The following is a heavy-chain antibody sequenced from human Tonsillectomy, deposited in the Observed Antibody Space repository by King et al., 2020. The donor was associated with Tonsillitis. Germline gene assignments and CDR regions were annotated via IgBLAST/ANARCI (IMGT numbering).Heavy chain of an antibody. CDR2: ISYDGSNK. J-gene: IGHJ4*02. V-gene: IGHV3-30*04. CDR3: ARVGFVDMATILFDY. D-gene: IGHD5-24*01. Sequence: VQLVESGGGVVQPARSLRLSCAASGFTFSNYALHWVRQAPGKGLEWVAIISYDGSNKYYADSVKGRFTISRDNSKNTLYLQMNSLRAEDTAMYSCARVGFVDMATILFDYWGQGTLVTVSS. CDR1: GFTFSNYA.